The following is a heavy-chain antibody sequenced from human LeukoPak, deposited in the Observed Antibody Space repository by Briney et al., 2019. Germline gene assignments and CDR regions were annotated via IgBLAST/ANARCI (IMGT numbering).Heavy chain of an antibody. Sequence: SETLSLTCAVYGGSFSGYYWSWIRQPPGEGLEWIGEINHSGSTNYNPSLKSRVTISVDTSKNQFSLKLSSVTAADTAVYYCARGETGGSGSYSYYFDYWGQGTLVTVSS. D-gene: IGHD3-10*01. J-gene: IGHJ4*02. CDR2: INHSGST. CDR1: GGSFSGYY. V-gene: IGHV4-34*01. CDR3: ARGETGGSGSYSYYFDY.